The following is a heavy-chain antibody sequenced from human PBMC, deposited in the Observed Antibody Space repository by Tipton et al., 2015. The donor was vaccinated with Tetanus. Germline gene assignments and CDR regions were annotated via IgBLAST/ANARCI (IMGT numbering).Heavy chain of an antibody. D-gene: IGHD2-15*01. CDR2: SWYDGTDT. J-gene: IGHJ4*02. CDR1: GFIFSSYG. Sequence: SLRLSCAASGFIFSSYGIHWVRQAPGKGLEWVAGSWYDGTDTYYADSVKGRFTISRDNSKNTLYLQMNSLRAEDTAVYYCAREADCSGGSCFPGGFDNWGQGTQVTVSS. V-gene: IGHV3-33*01. CDR3: AREADCSGGSCFPGGFDN.